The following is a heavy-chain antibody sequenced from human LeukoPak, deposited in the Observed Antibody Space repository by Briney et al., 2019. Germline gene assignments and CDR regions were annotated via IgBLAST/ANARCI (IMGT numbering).Heavy chain of an antibody. Sequence: SETLSLTCTVSGGSINSYYWSWIRKPPGKGLEWIGYIYYIGSTNYNPSRKSRVTISVDTSKNQFSLKLSSVTAADTAVYYCARETYCAADCYSGFDFWGQGTLVTVSS. J-gene: IGHJ4*02. D-gene: IGHD2-21*02. V-gene: IGHV4-59*01. CDR1: GGSINSYY. CDR2: IYYIGST. CDR3: ARETYCAADCYSGFDF.